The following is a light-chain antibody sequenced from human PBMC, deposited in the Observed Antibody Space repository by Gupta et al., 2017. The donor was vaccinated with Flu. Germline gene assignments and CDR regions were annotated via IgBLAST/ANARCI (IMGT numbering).Light chain of an antibody. CDR1: QIINTN. CDR3: QQYQDWVT. V-gene: IGKV3-15*01. Sequence: DMVMTQSPATLSVSLGERATLSCRASQIINTNLAWYQQKPAQPPRLLISGASIRATGIPVRFSGSGSGTEFTLTISNLQSEDGAIYFCQQYQDWVTFGQGTRLEI. J-gene: IGKJ5*01. CDR2: GAS.